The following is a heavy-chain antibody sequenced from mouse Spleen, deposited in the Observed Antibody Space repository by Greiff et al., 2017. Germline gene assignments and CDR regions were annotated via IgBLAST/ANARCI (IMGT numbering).Heavy chain of an antibody. CDR2: IYPGDGDT. V-gene: IGHV1-80*01. J-gene: IGHJ1*01. Sequence: VHLVESGAELVRPGSSVKISCKASGYAFSSYWMNWVKQRPGQGLEWIGQIYPGDGDTKYNEKFKGKATLTVEKSSSTVYLELSRLTSDDSAVYYCARFSNSRYWYFDVWGAGTTVTVSS. D-gene: IGHD2-5*01. CDR1: GYAFSSYW. CDR3: ARFSNSRYWYFDV.